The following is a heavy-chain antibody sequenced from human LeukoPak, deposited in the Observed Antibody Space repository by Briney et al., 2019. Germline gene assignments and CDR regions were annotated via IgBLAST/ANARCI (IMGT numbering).Heavy chain of an antibody. V-gene: IGHV1-2*02. Sequence: PGASVKVSCKASGYTFTGYYMHWVRQAPGQGLEWMGWINPNSGGTNYAQKFQGRVTMTRDTSISTAYMELSSLKSDDTAVYYCARDVWGVGAPRLDYWGQGTLVTVSS. CDR3: ARDVWGVGAPRLDY. D-gene: IGHD3-16*01. CDR1: GYTFTGYY. CDR2: INPNSGGT. J-gene: IGHJ4*02.